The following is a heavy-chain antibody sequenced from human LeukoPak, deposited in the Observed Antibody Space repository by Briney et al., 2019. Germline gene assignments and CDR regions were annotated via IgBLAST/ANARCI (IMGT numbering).Heavy chain of an antibody. CDR1: GYTFTGYY. CDR3: ARANLEVGWFDP. D-gene: IGHD2-15*01. J-gene: IGHJ5*02. V-gene: IGHV1-46*01. Sequence: ASVKVSCKASGYTFTGYYMHWVRQAPGQGLEWMGIINPSGGSTSYAQKFQGRVTMTRDTSTSTVYMELSSLRSEDTAVYYCARANLEVGWFDPWGQGTLVTVSS. CDR2: INPSGGST.